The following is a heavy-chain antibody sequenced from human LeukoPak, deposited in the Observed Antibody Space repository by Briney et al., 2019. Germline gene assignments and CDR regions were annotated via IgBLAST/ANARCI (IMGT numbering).Heavy chain of an antibody. V-gene: IGHV4-39*01. CDR2: IYYSGTT. J-gene: IGHJ3*02. Sequence: SETLSLTCTVSGGYISSSSYSWGWVRQPPGEGLEWIGSIYYSGTTYYDPSLKSRVTISVATSKSQFSLKLPSVTAADTAVYYCASLSACSSSSHRASDAFDIWGQGTMVTVSS. CDR1: GGYISSSSYS. CDR3: ASLSACSSSSHRASDAFDI. D-gene: IGHD6-6*01.